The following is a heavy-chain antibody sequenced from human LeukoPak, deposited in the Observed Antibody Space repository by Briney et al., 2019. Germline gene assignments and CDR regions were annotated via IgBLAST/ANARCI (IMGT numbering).Heavy chain of an antibody. D-gene: IGHD5-24*01. J-gene: IGHJ4*02. Sequence: ASVKVSCKASGYTFTSYDINWVRQATGQGLEWMGWMNPNSGNTGYAQKFQGRVTITRNTSISTAYLELSSLRSEDTAVYYCARKIPGRRWLPSDSWGQGTLVTVSS. CDR3: ARKIPGRRWLPSDS. CDR2: MNPNSGNT. CDR1: GYTFTSYD. V-gene: IGHV1-8*03.